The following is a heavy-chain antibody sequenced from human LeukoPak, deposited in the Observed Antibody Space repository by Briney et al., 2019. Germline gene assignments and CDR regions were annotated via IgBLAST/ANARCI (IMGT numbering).Heavy chain of an antibody. J-gene: IGHJ4*02. D-gene: IGHD6-13*01. V-gene: IGHV1-18*01. Sequence: ASVKVSCKAFGYTFIRYGISRVRQAPGQRLEWMGWISTYNGHTNYTQKLQGRVTMTIDTSTNTAYMDLKSLRSDDTAVYYCARGYSNSWLQTYFDYWGQGTLVTVSS. CDR3: ARGYSNSWLQTYFDY. CDR2: ISTYNGHT. CDR1: GYTFIRYG.